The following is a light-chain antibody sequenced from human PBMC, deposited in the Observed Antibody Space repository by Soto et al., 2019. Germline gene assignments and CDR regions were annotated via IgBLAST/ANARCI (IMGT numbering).Light chain of an antibody. CDR3: ASWDDTLSGVV. J-gene: IGLJ3*02. V-gene: IGLV1-36*01. CDR2: YDD. Sequence: QSVLTQPPSVSGAPGQRVTISCSGSSSNIGNNAVNWYQQLPGKAPRALIYYDDLLPSGVSKRFFGSTSATSVSLAISGLQSADEADYYCASWDDTLSGVVFGGGTKLTVL. CDR1: SSNIGNNA.